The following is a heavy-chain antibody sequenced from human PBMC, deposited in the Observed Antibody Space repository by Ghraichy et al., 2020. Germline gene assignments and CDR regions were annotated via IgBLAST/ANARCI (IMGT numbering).Heavy chain of an antibody. CDR3: ARGSRVVRFYYYDGMDV. V-gene: IGHV3-48*02. CDR1: GFTLSSYS. J-gene: IGHJ6*02. Sequence: GGSLRLSCVGSGFTLSSYSMNWVRQSQGKGLEWVSYITSSGRTIFYADSVKGRFTISRDNAQNSLYLQMNSLRDEDTAVYYCARGSRVVRFYYYDGMDVWGQGTTVTVS. D-gene: IGHD2-21*01. CDR2: ITSSGRTI.